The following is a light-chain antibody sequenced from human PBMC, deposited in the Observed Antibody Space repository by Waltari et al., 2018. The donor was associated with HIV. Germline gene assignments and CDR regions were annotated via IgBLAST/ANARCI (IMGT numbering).Light chain of an antibody. CDR1: ALPKQY. CDR2: NNT. CDR3: QSADSNASLWV. J-gene: IGLJ3*02. V-gene: IGLV3-25*03. Sequence: SYELTQPPSVSVSPGQTARITCSGDALPKQYAYWYQQMPGPAPGLVIYNNTERPSGIPERFSGSSSGTTATLTIIGVQAQDEADYHCQSADSNASLWVFGGGTKLTVL.